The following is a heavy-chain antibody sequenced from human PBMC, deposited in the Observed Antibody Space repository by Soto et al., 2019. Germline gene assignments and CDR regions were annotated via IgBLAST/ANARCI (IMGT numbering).Heavy chain of an antibody. V-gene: IGHV4-59*01. Sequence: QVQLQESGPGLVKPSETLSLTCTVSGGSISSYYWSWIRQPPGKGLEWIGYIYYSGSTNYNPSLKSRVTISVDTSKNPFSRKLSSVTAADTAVYYCVRAGGGHYSGSSYYLYYYDGMDGWGQGTTVTVSS. CDR3: VRAGGGHYSGSSYYLYYYDGMDG. CDR2: IYYSGST. D-gene: IGHD6-13*01. CDR1: GGSISSYY. J-gene: IGHJ6*02.